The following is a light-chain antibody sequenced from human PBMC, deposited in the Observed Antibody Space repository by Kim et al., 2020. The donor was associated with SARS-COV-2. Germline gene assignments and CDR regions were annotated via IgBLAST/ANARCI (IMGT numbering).Light chain of an antibody. V-gene: IGKV1-16*01. Sequence: ASIGDIVTITCRASEGIAKSLAWFQQKPGTAPKCLIYGASTLEPGVPSRFSGRRSGTEFTLTINSLQPEDFATYYCQQFNAFPITFGQGTRLEIK. CDR2: GAS. CDR3: QQFNAFPIT. J-gene: IGKJ5*01. CDR1: EGIAKS.